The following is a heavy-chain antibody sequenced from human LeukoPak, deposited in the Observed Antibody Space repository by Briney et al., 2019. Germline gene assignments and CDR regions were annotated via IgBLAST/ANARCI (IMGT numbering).Heavy chain of an antibody. D-gene: IGHD5-12*01. V-gene: IGHV3-21*01. Sequence: GGSLRLSCAASGFTFSSYTMNCVVQAPGKGREWVSSISSSSSYIYYADSVKGRFTISRDNAKNSLYLQMNSLRAEDTAVYYCAAQWLRPFYWGQGILVTVSS. CDR2: ISSSSSYI. CDR3: AAQWLRPFY. J-gene: IGHJ4*02. CDR1: GFTFSSYT.